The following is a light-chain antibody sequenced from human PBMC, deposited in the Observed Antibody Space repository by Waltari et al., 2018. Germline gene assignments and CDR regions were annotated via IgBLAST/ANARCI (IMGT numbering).Light chain of an antibody. V-gene: IGLV3-1*01. J-gene: IGLJ2*01. CDR1: QLGNKY. CDR2: QDT. CDR3: QAWDTISAG. Sequence: SYELTQPPSVSVSPGQTASITCSGDQLGNKYVSWYQQKPGQSPVLSIYQDTKRPSGIPERLAGSNSGNTATLTIGGTQVMEEGDYYCQAWDTISAGLGGGTKLTVL.